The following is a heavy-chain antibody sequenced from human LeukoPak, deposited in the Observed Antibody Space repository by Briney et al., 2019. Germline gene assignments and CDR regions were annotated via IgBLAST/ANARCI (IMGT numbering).Heavy chain of an antibody. CDR1: GFTLNRYW. J-gene: IGHJ4*02. CDR3: ARGGLGGATPDY. CDR2: VNNDGTGT. Sequence: GGSLRLSCVVSGFTLNRYWIHWVRQAPGNWLVWVSYVNNDGTGTNYADSVKGRFTMSRDNARNTLYLQMNSLRAEDTAVYYCARGGLGGATPDYWGQGALVTVSS. D-gene: IGHD1-26*01. V-gene: IGHV3-74*01.